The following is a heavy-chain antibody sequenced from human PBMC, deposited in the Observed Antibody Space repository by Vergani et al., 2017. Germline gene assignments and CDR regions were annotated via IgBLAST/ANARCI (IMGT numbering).Heavy chain of an antibody. J-gene: IGHJ4*02. D-gene: IGHD3-22*01. CDR2: ISGSGGST. Sequence: EVQLLESGGGLVQPGGSLRLSCAASGFTFSSYAMSWVRQAPGKGLEWVSAISGSGGSTYYADSVKGRFTISRDNSKNTLYLQMNSLRAEDTAVYYCARDPYYYDSSGYYYFDYWGQGTLVTVSS. CDR1: GFTFSSYA. V-gene: IGHV3-23*01. CDR3: ARDPYYYDSSGYYYFDY.